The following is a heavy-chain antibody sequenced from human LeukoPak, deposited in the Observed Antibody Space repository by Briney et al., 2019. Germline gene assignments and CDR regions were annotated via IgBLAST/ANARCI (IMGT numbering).Heavy chain of an antibody. CDR2: ISSGGGST. CDR1: GFTFTSYS. D-gene: IGHD1-26*01. V-gene: IGHV3-23*01. Sequence: GGSLRLSCAASGFTFTSYSMNWVRQAPGKGLEWVSTISSGGGSTYYADSVKGRFTISRDNSKNTLYLQVNSLRAEDTAVYYCAKGGKWDVTPFDYWGQGTQVTVSS. J-gene: IGHJ4*02. CDR3: AKGGKWDVTPFDY.